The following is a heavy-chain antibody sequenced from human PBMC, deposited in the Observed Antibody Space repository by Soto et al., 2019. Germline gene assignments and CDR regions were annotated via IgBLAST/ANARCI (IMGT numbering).Heavy chain of an antibody. CDR3: ARAPGDWFDP. Sequence: SSETLSLTCTVSGGSISSYYWSWIRQPPGKGLEWIGYIYYSGSTNYNPSLKSRVTISVDTSKNQFSLKLSSVTAADTAVYYCARAPGDWFDPWGQGTLVTVSS. CDR1: GGSISSYY. D-gene: IGHD4-17*01. V-gene: IGHV4-59*01. J-gene: IGHJ5*02. CDR2: IYYSGST.